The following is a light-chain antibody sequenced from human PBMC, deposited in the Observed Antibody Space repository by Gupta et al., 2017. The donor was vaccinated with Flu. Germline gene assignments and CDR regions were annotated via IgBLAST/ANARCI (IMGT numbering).Light chain of an antibody. CDR2: LGS. CDR1: QSLLHSNGYNY. Sequence: DIVMTQSPLSLPVTPGEPASISCRSSQSLLHSNGYNYLDWYLQKPGQSPQLLIYLGSNRASGVPDRFSGSGSGTXFTLKIXRVEAEDVGVYYCMQALKTPFTFGXGTKVDIK. V-gene: IGKV2-28*01. J-gene: IGKJ3*01. CDR3: MQALKTPFT.